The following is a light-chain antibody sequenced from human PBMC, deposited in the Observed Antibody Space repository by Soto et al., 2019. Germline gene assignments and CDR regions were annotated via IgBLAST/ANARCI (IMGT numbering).Light chain of an antibody. CDR3: AVCDNSLNGVA. CDR1: NSNMGRNY. V-gene: IGLV1-47*01. CDR2: RND. Sequence: QPVLTQTPSASGTPGQRVTISCSGSNSNMGRNYVYWYQQVPGTAPKLLMYRNDVRPSGVPDRITGSKSGTSASLAISGLRSEDEADYYCAVCDNSLNGVAFGGGTKLTVL. J-gene: IGLJ2*01.